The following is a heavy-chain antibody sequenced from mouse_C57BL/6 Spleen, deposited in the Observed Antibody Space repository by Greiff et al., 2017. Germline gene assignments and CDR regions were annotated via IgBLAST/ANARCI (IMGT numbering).Heavy chain of an antibody. CDR3: ARHEEGYYYGSSSFDY. V-gene: IGHV1-62-2*01. Sequence: QVQLQQSGAELVKPGASVKLSCKASGYTFTEYTIHWVKQRSGPGLEWIGWFYPGSGSIKYNEKFKDKATLTADKSSSTVYMELSRLTSEDSAVYFCARHEEGYYYGSSSFDYWGQGTTLTVSS. CDR2: FYPGSGSI. CDR1: GYTFTEYT. J-gene: IGHJ2*01. D-gene: IGHD1-1*01.